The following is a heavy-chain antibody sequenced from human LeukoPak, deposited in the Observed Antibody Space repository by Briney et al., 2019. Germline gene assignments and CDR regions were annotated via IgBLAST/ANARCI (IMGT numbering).Heavy chain of an antibody. CDR1: GYTFTGYY. D-gene: IGHD3-22*01. J-gene: IGHJ4*02. Sequence: GATVKVSCKASGYTFTGYYMHWVRQAPGQGLEWMGRINPNSGGTNYAQKFQGRVTMTRDTSISTAYMELSRLRSDDTAVYYCARVVYYYDSSGYYYDHFDYWGQGTLVTVSS. CDR2: INPNSGGT. V-gene: IGHV1-2*06. CDR3: ARVVYYYDSSGYYYDHFDY.